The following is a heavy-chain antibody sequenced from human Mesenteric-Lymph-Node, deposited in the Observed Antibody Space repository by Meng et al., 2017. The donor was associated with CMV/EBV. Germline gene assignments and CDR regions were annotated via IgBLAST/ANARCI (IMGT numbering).Heavy chain of an antibody. D-gene: IGHD5-18*01. V-gene: IGHV4-39*01. CDR1: GGSISSSSYY. CDR3: ARHSALLVTNFDY. Sequence: QLQLQGSGPGRVKPSETLSLPRTVSGGSISSSSYYWGWIRQPPGKGLEWIGYIYYSGSTYYYNPSLKTRVTISVDTSKNQFSLKLSSVTAADTAVYYCARHSALLVTNFDYWGQGTLVTVSS. CDR2: IYYSGSTY. J-gene: IGHJ4*02.